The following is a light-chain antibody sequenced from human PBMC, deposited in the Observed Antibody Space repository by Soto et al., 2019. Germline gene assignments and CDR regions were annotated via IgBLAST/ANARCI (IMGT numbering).Light chain of an antibody. J-gene: IGKJ5*01. CDR3: QQYNNWPPIT. Sequence: DIQMTQSPSTLSASVGDNITITCLASQSLSSYLAWYQQKPGRAPKLLIFDASSLERGVPSRFSGSGSGTEFRLTISSLQSEDFAVYYCQQYNNWPPITFGQGTRLEIK. CDR1: QSLSSY. CDR2: DAS. V-gene: IGKV1-5*01.